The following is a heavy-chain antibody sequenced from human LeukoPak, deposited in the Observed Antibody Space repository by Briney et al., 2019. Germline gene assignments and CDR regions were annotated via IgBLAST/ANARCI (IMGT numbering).Heavy chain of an antibody. CDR1: GFTFSSYA. Sequence: GGSLRLSCAASGFTFSSYAMSWVRRAPGKGLEWVSAISGSGGSTYYADSVKGRFTISRDNSKNTLYLQMNSLRAEDTAVYYCAKARNPQQLVRGAFDYWGQGTLVTVSP. CDR2: ISGSGGST. CDR3: AKARNPQQLVRGAFDY. J-gene: IGHJ4*02. D-gene: IGHD6-13*01. V-gene: IGHV3-23*01.